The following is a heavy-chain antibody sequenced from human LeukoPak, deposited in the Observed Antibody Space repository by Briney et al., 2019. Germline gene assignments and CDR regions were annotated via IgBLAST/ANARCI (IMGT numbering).Heavy chain of an antibody. J-gene: IGHJ4*02. D-gene: IGHD3-22*01. CDR1: GFTFSSYA. CDR3: ARAYYYDTSGYQGYYFDY. CDR2: ISNDESST. V-gene: IGHV3-64*01. Sequence: PGGSLRLSCAASGFTFSSYAMHWVRQAPGKGLESVSAISNDESSTYYVNSVKARFTISRDNSKKMLYLQMGSLRAEDMAVYYCARAYYYDTSGYQGYYFDYWGQGTLVTDSS.